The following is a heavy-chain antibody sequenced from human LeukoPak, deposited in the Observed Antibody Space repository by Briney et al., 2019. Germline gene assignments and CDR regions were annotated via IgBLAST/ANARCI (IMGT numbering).Heavy chain of an antibody. J-gene: IGHJ6*02. Sequence: GASVKVSCKASGYTFTSYGISWVRQAPGQGLEWMGWISAYNGNTNYAQKLQGRVTMTTDTSTSTAYMELRSLRSDDTAVYYCARAEEMVESTADVRGREINYYYYYGMDVWGQGTTVTVSS. V-gene: IGHV1-18*01. CDR2: ISAYNGNT. CDR1: GYTFTSYG. D-gene: IGHD3-16*01. CDR3: ARAEEMVESTADVRGREINYYYYYGMDV.